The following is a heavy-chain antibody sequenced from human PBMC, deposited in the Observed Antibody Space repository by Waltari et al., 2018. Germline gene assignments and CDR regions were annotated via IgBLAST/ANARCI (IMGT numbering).Heavy chain of an antibody. D-gene: IGHD2-15*01. CDR1: GGSISSGGYS. V-gene: IGHV4-30-2*01. Sequence: QLQLQESGSGLVKPSQTLSLTCAVSGGSISSGGYSWSWIRQPPGKGLEWIGYIYHSGRTYYNPSLKSRVTISVDRSKNQFSLKLSSVTAADTAVYYCARVGCSGGSCYPDYWGQGTLVTVSS. CDR3: ARVGCSGGSCYPDY. CDR2: IYHSGRT. J-gene: IGHJ4*02.